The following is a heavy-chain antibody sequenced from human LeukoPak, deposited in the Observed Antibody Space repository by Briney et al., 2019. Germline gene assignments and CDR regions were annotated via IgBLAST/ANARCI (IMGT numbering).Heavy chain of an antibody. D-gene: IGHD5-12*01. V-gene: IGHV4-34*01. CDR3: AREVVDIVATTLSYFDY. Sequence: SETLSLTCAVYGGSFSGYYWSWIRQPPGKGLEWIGEINHSGSTNYNPPLKSRVTISVDTSKNQFSLKLSSVTAADTAVYYCAREVVDIVATTLSYFDYWGQGTLVTVSS. CDR2: INHSGST. CDR1: GGSFSGYY. J-gene: IGHJ4*02.